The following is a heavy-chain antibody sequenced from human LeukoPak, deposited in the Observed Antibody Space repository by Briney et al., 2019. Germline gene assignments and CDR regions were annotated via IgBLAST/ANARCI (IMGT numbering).Heavy chain of an antibody. CDR3: ARGETSSYDY. CDR2: IWYDGSSK. V-gene: IGHV3-33*08. J-gene: IGHJ4*02. D-gene: IGHD2-2*01. CDR1: GFTFSSYG. Sequence: GGSLRLSCAASGFTFSSYGMHWVRQAPGKGLEWVALIWYDGSSKHYADSVRGRFTISRDNSKNTLYLQMNSLRAEDTAVYYCARGETSSYDYWGQGTLVTVSS.